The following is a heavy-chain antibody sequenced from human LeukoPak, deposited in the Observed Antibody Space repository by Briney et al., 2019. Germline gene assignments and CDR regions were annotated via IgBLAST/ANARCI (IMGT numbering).Heavy chain of an antibody. V-gene: IGHV3-7*01. CDR3: ARYRGSGGQRLDY. CDR1: GFTFSTYW. J-gene: IGHJ4*02. Sequence: GGSLRLSCAASGFTFSTYWMTWVRQAPGKGLEWVANIKQDGTEKYYVDSVKGRFTVSRDNAKNSLYLQMNSLRAEDTAVYYCARYRGSGGQRLDYWGQGTLDTVSS. D-gene: IGHD3-16*01. CDR2: IKQDGTEK.